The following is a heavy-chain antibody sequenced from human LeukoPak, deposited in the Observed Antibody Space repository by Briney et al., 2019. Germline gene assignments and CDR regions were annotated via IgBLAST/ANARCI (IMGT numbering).Heavy chain of an antibody. Sequence: GGSLRLFCAASGFTFSSYWMHWVRQAPGKGLVWVSRINSDGSSTSYADSVKGRFTISRDNAKDTLYLQMNSLRAEDTAVYYCARDDYYGSNWFDPRGQGTLVTVSS. CDR1: GFTFSSYW. CDR2: INSDGSST. J-gene: IGHJ5*02. V-gene: IGHV3-74*01. D-gene: IGHD3-10*01. CDR3: ARDDYYGSNWFDP.